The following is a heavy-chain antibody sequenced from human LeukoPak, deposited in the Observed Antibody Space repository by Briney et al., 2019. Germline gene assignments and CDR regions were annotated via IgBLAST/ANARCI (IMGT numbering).Heavy chain of an antibody. CDR3: ARDIGFWSGYYTIRGDY. Sequence: GGSLRLSCAASGFTFSSYWMTWVRQAPGKGLEWVANIKQDGSENYYVDSVKGRFTISRDNSKNTLYLQMNSLRAEDTAVYYCARDIGFWSGYYTIRGDYWGQGTLVTVSS. V-gene: IGHV3-7*01. CDR1: GFTFSSYW. D-gene: IGHD3-3*01. J-gene: IGHJ4*02. CDR2: IKQDGSEN.